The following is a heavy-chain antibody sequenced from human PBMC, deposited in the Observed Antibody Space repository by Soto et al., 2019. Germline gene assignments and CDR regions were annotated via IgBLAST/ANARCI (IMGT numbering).Heavy chain of an antibody. CDR1: GHTFTSYG. V-gene: IGHV1-18*01. CDR2: ISPCNGNT. CDR3: AREVEVVAAIDDAYAI. Sequence: SVKVSCKASGHTFTSYGISWVRRARGQGLEWMGWISPCNGNTNYAQKLQCRVTMTTDTSRSTAYMDLRSLRSDDTAVYYCAREVEVVAAIDDAYAIWGQGTRVTVSS. J-gene: IGHJ3*02. D-gene: IGHD2-15*01.